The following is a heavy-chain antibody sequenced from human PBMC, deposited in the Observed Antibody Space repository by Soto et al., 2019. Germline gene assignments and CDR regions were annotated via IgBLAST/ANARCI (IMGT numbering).Heavy chain of an antibody. CDR3: ARGPRYCSTTTCFSGVTWFDP. J-gene: IGHJ5*02. V-gene: IGHV1-18*04. D-gene: IGHD2-2*01. Sequence: GASVKVSCKASGYTYTSYGISWVRQAPGQGLEWMGWISSFNGNTNYAQKVQDRVTMTTDTSASTTYMELRSLRSDDTAVYYCARGPRYCSTTTCFSGVTWFDPWGQGTLVTVSS. CDR1: GYTYTSYG. CDR2: ISSFNGNT.